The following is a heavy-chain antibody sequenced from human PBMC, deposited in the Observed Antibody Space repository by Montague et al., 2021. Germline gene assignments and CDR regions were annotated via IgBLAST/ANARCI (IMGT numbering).Heavy chain of an antibody. CDR2: IQTDGTST. V-gene: IGHV3-74*01. CDR3: ARVGLGGGPNFDY. D-gene: IGHD1-26*01. CDR1: GFAFSNYW. J-gene: IGHJ4*02. Sequence: YRRLSCAVSGFAFSNYWMHWVRQAPGKGLVWVSRIQTDGTSTDYADSVKGRFTISRDNAKSTLYLQMNSLRAEDTAVYYCARVGLGGGPNFDYWGQGTLVTVSS.